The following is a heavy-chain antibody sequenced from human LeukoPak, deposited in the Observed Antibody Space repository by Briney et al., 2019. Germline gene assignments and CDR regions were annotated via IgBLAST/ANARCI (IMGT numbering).Heavy chain of an antibody. CDR2: IYYSGST. Sequence: SETLSLTCTVSGGSISSYYWSWIRQPPGKGLEWIGYIYYSGSTNYNPSLKSRVTISLDTSKSQFSLKVRYVTAADTAVYYCARGLNDSWTGENYWGQGMLVTVSS. CDR3: ARGLNDSWTGENY. V-gene: IGHV4-59*12. CDR1: GGSISSYY. J-gene: IGHJ4*02. D-gene: IGHD3-3*01.